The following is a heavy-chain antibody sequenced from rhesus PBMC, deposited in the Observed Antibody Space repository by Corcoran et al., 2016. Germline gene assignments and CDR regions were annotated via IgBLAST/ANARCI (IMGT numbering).Heavy chain of an antibody. Sequence: QVQLQESGPGLVKPSETLSLTCAVSGVSIRNIYWRWIRLAPVRGLEWIGRTSGDGWKTHYNPSLNSRVSISVDTSKNQLSLKLTSVSAADTAVYYCARDLYGGAFDRFDVWGAGVLVTVSS. CDR2: TSGDGWKT. V-gene: IGHV4-173*01. CDR1: GVSIRNIY. D-gene: IGHD2-39*02. J-gene: IGHJ5-1*01. CDR3: ARDLYGGAFDRFDV.